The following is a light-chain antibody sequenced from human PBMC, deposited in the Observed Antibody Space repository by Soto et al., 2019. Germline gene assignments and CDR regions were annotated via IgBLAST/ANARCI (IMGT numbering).Light chain of an antibody. CDR1: TSDVGY. CDR3: SLYTSSSTWV. V-gene: IGLV2-14*01. J-gene: IGLJ3*02. Sequence: QSALTQPASVSGSPGQSITISCTGTTSDVGYVSWYQQHPGKAPKLMISEVSNRPSGISNRCSGSKSGNTASLTISGLQAEDEADYYCSLYTSSSTWVLGGGTKLTVL. CDR2: EVS.